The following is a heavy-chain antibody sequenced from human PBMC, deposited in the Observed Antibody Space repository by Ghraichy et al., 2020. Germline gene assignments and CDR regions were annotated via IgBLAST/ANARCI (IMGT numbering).Heavy chain of an antibody. V-gene: IGHV4-30-2*01. J-gene: IGHJ3*01. CDR3: ARGGGGSDAFDV. CDR1: GGSISSGDYS. CDR2: IYHSGST. Sequence: SQTLSLTCAVSGGSISSGDYSWSWIRQPPGQGLEWIGYIYHSGSTYYNPSLKSRVTISVDRSKNQFSLKLNSVTAADTAVYYCARGGGGSDAFDVWGLGTMVTVSS. D-gene: IGHD3-16*01.